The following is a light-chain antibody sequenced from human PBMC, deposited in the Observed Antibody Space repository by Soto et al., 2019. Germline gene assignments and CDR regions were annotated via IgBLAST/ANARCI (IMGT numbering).Light chain of an antibody. V-gene: IGKV3-15*01. Sequence: EIVMTQSPATLSVSPGERATLSCRASQSISSNLAWYQQKPGQAPRLLIYGASTRATGIPARFSGSGSGTGFTLTISSLQSEDFAVYYCQQYHNWPRTFGQGTKVESK. CDR1: QSISSN. CDR3: QQYHNWPRT. CDR2: GAS. J-gene: IGKJ1*01.